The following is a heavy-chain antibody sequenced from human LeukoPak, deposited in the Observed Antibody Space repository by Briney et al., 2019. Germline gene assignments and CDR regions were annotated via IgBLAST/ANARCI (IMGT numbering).Heavy chain of an antibody. D-gene: IGHD4-17*01. V-gene: IGHV1-18*03. CDR2: ISAYNGNT. CDR1: GYTFTSYG. J-gene: IGHJ4*02. Sequence: ASVKVSCKASGYTFTSYGISWVRQAPGQGLEWMGWISAYNGNTNYARKLQGRVTMTTDTSASTAYMELSSLRSEDMAVYYCARDSGDPSGYFDYWGQGTLVTVSS. CDR3: ARDSGDPSGYFDY.